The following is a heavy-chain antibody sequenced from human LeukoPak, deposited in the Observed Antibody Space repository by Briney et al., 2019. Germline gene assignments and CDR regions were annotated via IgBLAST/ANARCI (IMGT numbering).Heavy chain of an antibody. Sequence: PSETLSLTCTVSGGSISSYYWSWIRQPPGKGLEWIGYIYYSGSTNYNPSLKSRVTISVDTSKNQFSLKLSSVTGADTAVYYCARVDEDAFDIWGQGTMVTVSS. J-gene: IGHJ3*02. V-gene: IGHV4-59*01. D-gene: IGHD5-24*01. CDR3: ARVDEDAFDI. CDR2: IYYSGST. CDR1: GGSISSYY.